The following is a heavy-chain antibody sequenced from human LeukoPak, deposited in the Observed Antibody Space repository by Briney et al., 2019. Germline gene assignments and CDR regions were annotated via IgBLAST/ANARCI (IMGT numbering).Heavy chain of an antibody. J-gene: IGHJ4*02. CDR2: IRSSSSTI. CDR1: GFTFSSYS. V-gene: IGHV3-48*04. CDR3: ARATYGGNDY. D-gene: IGHD4-23*01. Sequence: GGSLRLSCAPSGFTFSSYSVNWVRPAPGKALEWVSYIRSSSSTIYYADSVKGRLTISRDNAKNSLYLQMNSLRAEDTAVYYCARATYGGNDYWGQGTLVTVSS.